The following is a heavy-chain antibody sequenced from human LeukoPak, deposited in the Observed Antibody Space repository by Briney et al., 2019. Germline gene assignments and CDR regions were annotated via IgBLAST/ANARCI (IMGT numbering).Heavy chain of an antibody. V-gene: IGHV3-30*18. D-gene: IGHD2-15*01. CDR2: ISYDGSNK. J-gene: IGHJ4*02. Sequence: TGGSLRLSCAASGFTFSSYGMHWVRQAPGKGLEWVAVISYDGSNKYYADSVKGRFTISRDNSKNTLYLQMSSLRAEDTAVYYCAKGGGRYCSGGSCYLGASFDSWGQGTLVTVPS. CDR3: AKGGGRYCSGGSCYLGASFDS. CDR1: GFTFSSYG.